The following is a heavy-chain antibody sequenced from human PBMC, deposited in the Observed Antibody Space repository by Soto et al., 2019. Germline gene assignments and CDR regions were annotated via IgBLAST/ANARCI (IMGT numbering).Heavy chain of an antibody. Sequence: ASVKVSCKASVYTFTSYAIHWVRQAPGQRLEWMGWINAGNGNTKYSQKFQGRVTITRDTSASTAYMELSSLRSEDTAVYYCARGPIVVVPAAIGWFDPWGQGTLVTVSS. D-gene: IGHD2-2*02. CDR1: VYTFTSYA. J-gene: IGHJ5*02. CDR3: ARGPIVVVPAAIGWFDP. V-gene: IGHV1-3*01. CDR2: INAGNGNT.